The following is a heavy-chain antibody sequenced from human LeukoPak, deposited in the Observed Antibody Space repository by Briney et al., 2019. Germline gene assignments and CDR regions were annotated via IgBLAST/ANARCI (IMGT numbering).Heavy chain of an antibody. D-gene: IGHD2-8*01. Sequence: GGSLRLSCAASGFTFSSYSMNWVRQAPGKGLEWVSSISSSSSYIYYADSVKGRFTISRDNAKNSLYRQMNSLRAEDTAVYYCATAPYEIVRDVWGKGTTVTVSS. CDR3: ATAPYEIVRDV. CDR1: GFTFSSYS. J-gene: IGHJ6*04. CDR2: ISSSSSYI. V-gene: IGHV3-21*01.